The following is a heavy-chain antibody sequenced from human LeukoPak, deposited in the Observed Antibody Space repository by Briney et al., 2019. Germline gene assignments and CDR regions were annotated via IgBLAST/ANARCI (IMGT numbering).Heavy chain of an antibody. V-gene: IGHV4-59*12. CDR2: IYHSGST. CDR1: GDSITRYY. CDR3: ASGGGWNEKFNY. D-gene: IGHD1-1*01. Sequence: SETLSLTCTVSGDSITRYYWRWLRQPPGKGLEWIAYIYHSGSTNYNPSLKSRVTMSADTSKNQFSLNLSSVAAADTAVYYCASGGGWNEKFNYRGQGTLVTVSS. J-gene: IGHJ4*02.